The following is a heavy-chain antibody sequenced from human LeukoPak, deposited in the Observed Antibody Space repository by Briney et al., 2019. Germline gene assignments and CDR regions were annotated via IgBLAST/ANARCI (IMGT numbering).Heavy chain of an antibody. D-gene: IGHD1-26*01. V-gene: IGHV4-4*07. CDR2: VYTNGGT. CDR3: AGGHSGSSAKILYYYYMDV. J-gene: IGHJ6*03. CDR1: GGSISTDF. Sequence: SETLSLTCVVSGGSISTDFWSWIRQPAGKGLEWIGRVYTNGGTNYNPSLKSRVTISIDTAKNQISLKVRSVTAADTAIYYCAGGHSGSSAKILYYYYMDVWGKGTTVTVSS.